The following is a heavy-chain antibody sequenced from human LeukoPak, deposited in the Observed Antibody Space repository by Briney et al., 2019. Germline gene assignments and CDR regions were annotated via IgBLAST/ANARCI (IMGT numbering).Heavy chain of an antibody. CDR1: GGSIRSPGYY. Sequence: SETLSLTCTVSGGSIRSPGYYWGWTRQPPGKGREWIGSMYYSGSSFYNPSLKSRVAISVDTSKNQFSLKLSSVTAADTAVYYCARAGPIGSYGYRGFDYWGQGTLVTVSS. J-gene: IGHJ4*02. D-gene: IGHD5-18*01. CDR2: MYYSGSS. CDR3: ARAGPIGSYGYRGFDY. V-gene: IGHV4-39*07.